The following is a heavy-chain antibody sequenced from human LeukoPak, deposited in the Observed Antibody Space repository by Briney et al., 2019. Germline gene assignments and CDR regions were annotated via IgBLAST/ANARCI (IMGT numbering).Heavy chain of an antibody. CDR3: ATISRNDSFDI. J-gene: IGHJ3*02. V-gene: IGHV1-46*01. Sequence: ASVKVSCKAFGYTFTSNYMHWVRQAPGQGPEWMGVISPSGGSTTYAQKFQGRVTMTRDTSITTAYMELSRLRSDDTAVYYCATISRNDSFDIWGQGTVVTVSS. D-gene: IGHD1-14*01. CDR2: ISPSGGST. CDR1: GYTFTSNY.